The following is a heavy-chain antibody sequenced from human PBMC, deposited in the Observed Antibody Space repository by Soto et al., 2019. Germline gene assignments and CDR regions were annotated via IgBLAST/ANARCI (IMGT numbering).Heavy chain of an antibody. V-gene: IGHV4-34*01. J-gene: IGHJ3*01. CDR2: INHSGSR. CDR1: GGSFRGYY. CDR3: ARGRGFMSRNALDL. Sequence: QVQLQRWGAGLLRPSETLSLTCAVYGGSFRGYYWTWLRQSPGRGLEWIGEINHSGSRTSNPSLKSRLTISVDTSRTQFSMNLTSVTAADAAVYYCARGRGFMSRNALDLWGQGTRVIVSS.